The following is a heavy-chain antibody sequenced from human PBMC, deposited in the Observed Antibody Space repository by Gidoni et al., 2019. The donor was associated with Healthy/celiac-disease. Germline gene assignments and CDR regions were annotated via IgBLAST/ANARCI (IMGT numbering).Heavy chain of an antibody. Sequence: QVQLQESGPGLVKPSETLSLTCTVSGGSISSYYWSWIRQPPGKGLEWIGYIYYSGSTNYNPSLKSRVTISVDTSKNQFSLKLSSVTAADTAVYYCASGYHEDGGKWLTGGWGYWGQGTLVTVSS. CDR1: GGSISSYY. CDR3: ASGYHEDGGKWLTGGWGY. CDR2: IYYSGST. D-gene: IGHD3-22*01. V-gene: IGHV4-59*01. J-gene: IGHJ4*02.